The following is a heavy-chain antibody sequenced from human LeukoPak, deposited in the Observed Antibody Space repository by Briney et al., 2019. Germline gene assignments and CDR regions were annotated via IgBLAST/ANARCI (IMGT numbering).Heavy chain of an antibody. J-gene: IGHJ6*03. CDR2: IYTSGST. V-gene: IGHV4-4*07. CDR1: GGSISSYY. D-gene: IGHD5-24*01. Sequence: PSETLSLTCSVSGGSISSYYWSWIRQPAGKGLEWIGRIYTSGSTNYNPSLKSRVTMSVDTSKNQFSLKLSSVTAADTAVYYCARDHRLVDGYNARGYYYYMDVWGKGTTVTISS. CDR3: ARDHRLVDGYNARGYYYYMDV.